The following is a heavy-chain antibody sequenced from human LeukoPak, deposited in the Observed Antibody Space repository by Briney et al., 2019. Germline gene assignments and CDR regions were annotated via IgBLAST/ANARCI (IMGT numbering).Heavy chain of an antibody. Sequence: ASVKVSCKASGYTFTSYGISWVRQAPGQGLEWMGWISAYNGNTNYAQKLQGRVTMTTDTSTSTAYMELRSLRSDDTAVYYCAREVTGYSSSLKIQIYYYYYMDVWGKGTTVTVSS. D-gene: IGHD6-13*01. CDR3: AREVTGYSSSLKIQIYYYYYMDV. V-gene: IGHV1-18*01. CDR1: GYTFTSYG. J-gene: IGHJ6*03. CDR2: ISAYNGNT.